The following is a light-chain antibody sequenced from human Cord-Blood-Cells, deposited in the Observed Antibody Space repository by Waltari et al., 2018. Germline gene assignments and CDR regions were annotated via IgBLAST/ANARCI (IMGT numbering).Light chain of an antibody. Sequence: QSALTQPASVSGSPGQSITISCTGTSSEVGGYHYVSWYQQHPGKAPKLMIYDVSKRPSVVSNRFSGSKSGNTASLTISGLQAEDEADYYCSSYTSRSTWVFGGGTKLTVL. CDR1: SSEVGGYHY. V-gene: IGLV2-14*01. J-gene: IGLJ3*02. CDR3: SSYTSRSTWV. CDR2: DVS.